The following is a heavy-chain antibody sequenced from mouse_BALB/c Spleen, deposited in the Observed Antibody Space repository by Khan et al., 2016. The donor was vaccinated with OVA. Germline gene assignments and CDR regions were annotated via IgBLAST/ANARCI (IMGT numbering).Heavy chain of an antibody. V-gene: IGHV9-1*02. D-gene: IGHD1-3*01. J-gene: IGHJ1*01. CDR2: INTHTGEP. Sequence: QVQLQQSGPELKKPGETVKISCKAAGYTFTNYRMNWMKQAPEKGLKWMGWINTHTGEPTYGDDFKGRFAFSLETSATTAYLQINNLKNEDMATYFCARETSYWYFDAWGAGTTVTVSS. CDR3: ARETSYWYFDA. CDR1: GYTFTNYR.